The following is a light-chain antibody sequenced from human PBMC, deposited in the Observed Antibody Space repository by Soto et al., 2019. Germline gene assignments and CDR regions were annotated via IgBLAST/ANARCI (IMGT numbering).Light chain of an antibody. Sequence: DSQLTQYPSTLSASVGDRVTITCRASQSPNNWMAWYQQKSGKAPKLLIYDVSTLARGVTARFSGSVSGTECALTIRSLQPDDSATYYCQQYYRYPVTFGQGTNVEVK. CDR3: QQYYRYPVT. CDR2: DVS. J-gene: IGKJ2*01. V-gene: IGKV1-5*01. CDR1: QSPNNW.